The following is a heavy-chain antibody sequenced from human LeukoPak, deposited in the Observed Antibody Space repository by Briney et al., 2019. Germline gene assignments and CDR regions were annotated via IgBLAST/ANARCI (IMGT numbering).Heavy chain of an antibody. CDR3: ARDRTPIAAAGNYYYYYGMDV. D-gene: IGHD6-13*01. CDR1: GYTFTSYG. CDR2: ISAYNGNT. V-gene: IGHV1-18*01. Sequence: ASVKVSCKASGYTFTSYGISWVRQAPGQGLEWMGWISAYNGNTNYAQKLQGRVTMTTDTSTSTAYMELRSLRSDDTAVYYCARDRTPIAAAGNYYYYYGMDVWGQGTTVTVSS. J-gene: IGHJ6*02.